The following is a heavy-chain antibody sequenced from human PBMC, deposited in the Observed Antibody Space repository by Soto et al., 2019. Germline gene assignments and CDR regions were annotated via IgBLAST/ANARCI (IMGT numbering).Heavy chain of an antibody. CDR2: IYYSGST. CDR1: GGSISSGGYY. CDR3: ARGFYDSSGPGYFDY. D-gene: IGHD3-22*01. J-gene: IGHJ4*02. Sequence: PSETLSLTCTVSGGSISSGGYYWSWIRQHPGKGLEWIGYIYYSGSTYYNPSLKSRVTISVDTSKNQFSLKLSSVTAADTAVYYCARGFYDSSGPGYFDYWGQGTLVTVS. V-gene: IGHV4-31*03.